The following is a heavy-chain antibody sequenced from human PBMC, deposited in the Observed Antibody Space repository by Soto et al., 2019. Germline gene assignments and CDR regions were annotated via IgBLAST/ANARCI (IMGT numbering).Heavy chain of an antibody. CDR2: IFYSGST. CDR1: GGSISSGDYY. CDR3: ARDHYVSVVLSGYGYYYGMGV. J-gene: IGHJ6*02. V-gene: IGHV4-30-4*01. D-gene: IGHD3-3*01. Sequence: QVQLQESGPGLVKPSQTLSLTCTVSGGSISSGDYYWSWIRQPPGKGLEWIGYIFYSGSTYYNPSLKSRVTXSXGXSXHEFSLMLSSVSAAGTAVYYCARDHYVSVVLSGYGYYYGMGVWGQGTTVTVSS.